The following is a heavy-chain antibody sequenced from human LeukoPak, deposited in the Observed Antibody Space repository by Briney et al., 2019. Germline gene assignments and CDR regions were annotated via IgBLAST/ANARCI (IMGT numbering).Heavy chain of an antibody. J-gene: IGHJ6*03. CDR3: ATGTVNGVYYYYYMDV. CDR2: FDPEDGET. CDR1: GYTLTELS. D-gene: IGHD1/OR15-1a*01. Sequence: GASVKVSCKVSGYTLTELSMHWVRQAPGKGLEWMGGFDPEDGETIYAQKFQGRVTMTEDTSTDTAYMELSSLRSEDTAVYYCATGTVNGVYYYYYMDVWGRGTTVTVSS. V-gene: IGHV1-24*01.